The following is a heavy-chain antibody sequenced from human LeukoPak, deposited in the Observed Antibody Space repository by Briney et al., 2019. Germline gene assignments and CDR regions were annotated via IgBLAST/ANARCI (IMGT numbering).Heavy chain of an antibody. CDR2: VNSDGSST. V-gene: IGHV3-74*01. CDR1: GFTFSSYW. CDR3: ARAQGGGYYGSGIIDY. D-gene: IGHD3-10*01. Sequence: GGSLRLSCAASGFTFSSYWMHWVRQAPGKGLVWVSRVNSDGSSTSYADSVKGRFTISRDNAKNTLYLQMNSLRAEDTAVYYCARAQGGGYYGSGIIDYWGQGTLVTVSS. J-gene: IGHJ4*02.